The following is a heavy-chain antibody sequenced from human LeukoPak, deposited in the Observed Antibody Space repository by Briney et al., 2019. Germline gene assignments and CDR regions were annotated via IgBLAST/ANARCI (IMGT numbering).Heavy chain of an antibody. CDR1: GGSVTTYY. CDR3: AREATVVGATII. J-gene: IGHJ4*02. D-gene: IGHD1-26*01. V-gene: IGHV4-4*07. Sequence: PSETLSLACTVCGGSVTTYYWSWIRQSAGKGLEWIGHISTSGTTTYNPSLKSRVTMSVDTSKNQFSLKLTSVTAADTAVYYCAREATVVGATIIWGQGTLVTVSS. CDR2: ISTSGTT.